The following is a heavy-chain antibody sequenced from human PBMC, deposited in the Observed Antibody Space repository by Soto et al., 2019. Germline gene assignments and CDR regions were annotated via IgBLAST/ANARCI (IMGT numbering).Heavy chain of an antibody. CDR1: GFTFSTYV. CDR2: IGDSGDTT. D-gene: IGHD3-16*02. CDR3: AKVPAPYRYYFDY. V-gene: IGHV3-23*01. Sequence: GGSLRLSCAASGFTFSTYVMAWVRQAPGKGLEWVSMIGDSGDTTYYADSVKGRFTISRDNSKNTVYLQMTSLTAEDTGIYFCAKVPAPYRYYFDYWGQGTLVTVSS. J-gene: IGHJ4*02.